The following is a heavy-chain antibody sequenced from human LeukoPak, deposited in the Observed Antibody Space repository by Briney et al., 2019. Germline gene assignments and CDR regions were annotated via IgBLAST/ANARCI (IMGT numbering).Heavy chain of an antibody. CDR1: GYSFTSYW. D-gene: IGHD6-13*01. V-gene: IGHV5-51*01. J-gene: IGHJ4*02. CDR2: IYPGDSDT. CDR3: ARTSAAGTSSPFDY. Sequence: GESLKISCQVSGYSFTSYWIGWVRQMPGKGLEWMGIIYPGDSDTRYSPSLQGQVTISADKSISTAYLQWSSLKASDTAIYYCARTSAAGTSSPFDYWGQGTLVTVSS.